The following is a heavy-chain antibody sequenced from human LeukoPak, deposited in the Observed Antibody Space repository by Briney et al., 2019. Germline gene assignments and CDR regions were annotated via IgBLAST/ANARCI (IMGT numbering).Heavy chain of an antibody. D-gene: IGHD2-2*01. J-gene: IGHJ5*02. CDR3: ARGPGYCSSTSCGWFDP. Sequence: GGSLRLSCAASGFDFSNYWMYWVRQAPGKGLEWVANIKQDGSEKYYVDSVRGRFTISRDNAKNSLSLQMNSLRAEDTALYHCARGPGYCSSTSCGWFDPWGQGTLVTVSS. CDR2: IKQDGSEK. CDR1: GFDFSNYW. V-gene: IGHV3-7*03.